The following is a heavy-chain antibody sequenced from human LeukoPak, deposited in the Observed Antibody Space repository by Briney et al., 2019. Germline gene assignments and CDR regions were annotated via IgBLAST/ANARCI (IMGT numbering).Heavy chain of an antibody. D-gene: IGHD2-8*01. CDR1: GFTFSSYA. Sequence: GGSLRLSCAASGFTFSSYAMSWVRQAPGKGLEWVSAISDTGGTTYDADSVKGRFTISRDNSRSTLYLQMNSLRAEDTALYYCAKDTSIGRYCTNGVCPPFDYWGQGTLVTVSS. V-gene: IGHV3-23*01. J-gene: IGHJ4*02. CDR2: ISDTGGTT. CDR3: AKDTSIGRYCTNGVCPPFDY.